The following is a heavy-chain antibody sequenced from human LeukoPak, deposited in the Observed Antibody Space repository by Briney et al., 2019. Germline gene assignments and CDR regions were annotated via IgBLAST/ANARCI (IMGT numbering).Heavy chain of an antibody. Sequence: PGGSLRLSCAASGFTVSSNYMSWVRQAPGKGLEWVSVIYSGGSTYYADSMKGRFTISRDNSRNTLYLQINSLRPEDTALYYCAKDRLGATLYFDYWGQGTLVTVSS. D-gene: IGHD1-26*01. J-gene: IGHJ4*02. CDR3: AKDRLGATLYFDY. CDR2: IYSGGST. CDR1: GFTVSSNY. V-gene: IGHV3-53*01.